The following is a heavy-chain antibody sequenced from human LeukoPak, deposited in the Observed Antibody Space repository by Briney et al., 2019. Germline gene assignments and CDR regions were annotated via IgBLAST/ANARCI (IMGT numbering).Heavy chain of an antibody. J-gene: IGHJ4*02. V-gene: IGHV3-21*01. Sequence: GGSLRLSCAASGFTFSSYNMNWVRQAPGKGLEWVSSISSSSSYIYYTDSVKGRFTISRDNAKNSLYLQMNSLRVEDTAVYYCARDGDSAVATRVFDYWGQGTLVTVSS. CDR2: ISSSSSYI. CDR1: GFTFSSYN. D-gene: IGHD5-18*01. CDR3: ARDGDSAVATRVFDY.